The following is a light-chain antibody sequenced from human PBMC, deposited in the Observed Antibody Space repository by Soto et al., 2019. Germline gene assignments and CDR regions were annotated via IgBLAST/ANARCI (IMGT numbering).Light chain of an antibody. CDR3: GSYTSDNTLV. CDR1: SSDIGSYNY. Sequence: QSVLTQPASVSGSPGQSITISCTGTSSDIGSYNYVSWYQQHPGEVPRLMIYDVSNRPSGVSNRFSGSKSGNTASLTISGLQADDEADYYCGSYTSDNTLVFGGGTKLTVL. V-gene: IGLV2-14*03. J-gene: IGLJ2*01. CDR2: DVS.